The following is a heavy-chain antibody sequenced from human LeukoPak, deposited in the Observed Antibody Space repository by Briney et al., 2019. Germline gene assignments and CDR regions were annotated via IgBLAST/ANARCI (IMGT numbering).Heavy chain of an antibody. J-gene: IGHJ6*03. Sequence: ASVKVSCKASGYTFTSYYMHWVRQAPGQGLEWMGIINPSGGSTSYAQKFQGRVTMTRDMSTSTVYMELSSLRSEDTAVYYCAIEQQLASEGLYYYYMDVWGKGTTVTVSS. CDR2: INPSGGST. CDR3: AIEQQLASEGLYYYYMDV. CDR1: GYTFTSYY. V-gene: IGHV1-46*01. D-gene: IGHD6-13*01.